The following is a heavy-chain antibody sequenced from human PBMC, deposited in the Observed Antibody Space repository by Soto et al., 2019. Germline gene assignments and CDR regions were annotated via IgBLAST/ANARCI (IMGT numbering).Heavy chain of an antibody. CDR1: GFTFSSYG. D-gene: IGHD6-19*01. CDR3: AKVVRIAVAGPPYFDY. CDR2: ISYDGSNK. J-gene: IGHJ4*02. Sequence: PGGSLRLSCAASGFTFSSYGMHWVRQAPGKGLEWVAVISYDGSNKYYADSVKGRFTISRDNSKNTLYLQMNSLRAEDTAVYYCAKVVRIAVAGPPYFDYWGQGTLVTVSS. V-gene: IGHV3-30*18.